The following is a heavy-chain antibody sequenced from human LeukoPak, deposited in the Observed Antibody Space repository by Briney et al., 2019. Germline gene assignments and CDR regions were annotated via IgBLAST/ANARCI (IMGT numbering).Heavy chain of an antibody. D-gene: IGHD1-1*01. Sequence: PGGSLRLSCTASGFTFSKDDFHWVRQAPGKGLEWVAALGVTGDTYYADSVKGRFTISRDNAKNSLYLQMNSLRAEDTALYYCARDLYAGTVNWFDPRGQGTLVIVSS. CDR2: LGVTGDT. CDR3: ARDLYAGTVNWFDP. V-gene: IGHV3-13*01. J-gene: IGHJ5*02. CDR1: GFTFSKDD.